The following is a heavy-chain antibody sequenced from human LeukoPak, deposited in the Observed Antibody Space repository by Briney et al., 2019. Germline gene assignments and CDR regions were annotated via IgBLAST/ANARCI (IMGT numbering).Heavy chain of an antibody. CDR3: AQDGAWLRFDH. Sequence: GGTLRLSCAASGFTFNRYGMNWVRQAPGKGLEWVSGISPGGDIKYYADSVKGRFVISRDNSKNTVYLQMNSLRVDDTARYYCAQDGAWLRFDHWGQGTLVTVSS. V-gene: IGHV3-23*01. J-gene: IGHJ4*02. D-gene: IGHD5-12*01. CDR1: GFTFNRYG. CDR2: ISPGGDIK.